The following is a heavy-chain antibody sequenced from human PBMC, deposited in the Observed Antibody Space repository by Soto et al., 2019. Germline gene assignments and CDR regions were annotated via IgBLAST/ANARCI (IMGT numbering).Heavy chain of an antibody. CDR2: IVPIVDTS. J-gene: IGHJ4*02. CDR3: VRVVAIPGYPDN. Sequence: QVQLVQSGAEVRQPASSVKVSCKTSGGTFSSYAISWVRQAPGQGLEWMGGIVPIVDTSTYAQKFQGRVTITADESTSTVYMELSSLRSDDTAVYYXVRVVAIPGYPDNWGQGTLVTVSS. CDR1: GGTFSSYA. D-gene: IGHD5-12*01. V-gene: IGHV1-69*12.